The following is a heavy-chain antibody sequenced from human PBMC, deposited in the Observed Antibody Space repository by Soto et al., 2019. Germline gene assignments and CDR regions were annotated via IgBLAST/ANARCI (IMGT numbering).Heavy chain of an antibody. J-gene: IGHJ4*02. CDR2: IYYSGST. CDR1: GGSISSHY. Sequence: SETLSLTCTVSGGSISSHYWSWIRQPPGKGLEWIGYIYYSGSTNYNPSLKSRVTISVDTSKNQFSLKLSSVTAADTAVYYCARHPRGGRITIFGVVIPYFDYWGQGTLVTVSS. D-gene: IGHD3-3*01. CDR3: ARHPRGGRITIFGVVIPYFDY. V-gene: IGHV4-59*08.